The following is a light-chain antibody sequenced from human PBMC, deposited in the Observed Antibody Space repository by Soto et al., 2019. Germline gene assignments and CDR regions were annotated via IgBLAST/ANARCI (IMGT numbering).Light chain of an antibody. CDR2: QVT. Sequence: QSALTQPASVSGSPGQSITISCTGTSSDLAIYNYVSWYQQQPGKAPKLMNYQVTNRPSGVSNRFSGSRSGNTASLTISGLQAEDEADYYCSSYTDSSNYVFGTGTKLTVL. CDR1: SSDLAIYNY. J-gene: IGLJ1*01. CDR3: SSYTDSSNYV. V-gene: IGLV2-14*01.